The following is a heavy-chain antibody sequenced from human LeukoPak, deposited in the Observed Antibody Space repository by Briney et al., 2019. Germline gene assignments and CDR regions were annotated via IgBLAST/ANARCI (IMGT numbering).Heavy chain of an antibody. D-gene: IGHD3-10*01. V-gene: IGHV1-18*01. CDR2: SSAYNGNT. J-gene: IGHJ4*02. CDR1: GYTFSSYG. CDR3: ARDSPDGSGTYYNDSPDY. Sequence: ASVKVSCKASGYTFSSYGISWVRQAPGQGLDWMGRSSAYNGNTNYRQKLQGRVTMTTDTSTSTAYMDLRSLRSDDTAIYYCARDSPDGSGTYYNDSPDYWGQGTLVTVSS.